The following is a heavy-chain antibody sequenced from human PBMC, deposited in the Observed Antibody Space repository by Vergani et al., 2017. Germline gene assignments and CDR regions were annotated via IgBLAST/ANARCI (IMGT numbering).Heavy chain of an antibody. CDR3: ARAMIVVGNWFDP. V-gene: IGHV1-2*02. Sequence: QVQLVQSGAEVKKPGASVKVSCKASGYTFTGYYMHWVRQAPGHGLEWMGWINPNSGGTNYEQKFQGRVTMTRDTSISPAYMELSRLRSDDTAVYYCARAMIVVGNWFDPWGQGTLVTVSS. J-gene: IGHJ5*02. CDR1: GYTFTGYY. D-gene: IGHD3-22*01. CDR2: INPNSGGT.